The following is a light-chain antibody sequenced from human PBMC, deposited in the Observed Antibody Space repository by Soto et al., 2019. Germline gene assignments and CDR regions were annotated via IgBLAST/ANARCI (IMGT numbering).Light chain of an antibody. CDR2: DTS. Sequence: EIVLTQSPGTLSLSPDERATLSCRASQTLSNSFIAWYQQKPGQAPRLLIYDTSSRATGVPDRYSASGSGTDFTLTISRLEPEDFAVFFCQQYGTSEIIFGQGTRLEIK. CDR3: QQYGTSEII. V-gene: IGKV3-20*01. J-gene: IGKJ5*01. CDR1: QTLSNSF.